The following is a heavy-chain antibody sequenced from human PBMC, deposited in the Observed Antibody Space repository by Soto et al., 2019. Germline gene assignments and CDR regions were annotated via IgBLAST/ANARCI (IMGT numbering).Heavy chain of an antibody. CDR1: GFTFSSYA. CDR2: ISGSGGST. D-gene: IGHD3-3*01. V-gene: IGHV3-23*01. CDR3: AKGRRGGTTIFGVVTSFDY. J-gene: IGHJ4*02. Sequence: GGSLRLSCAASGFTFSSYAMSWVRQAPGKGLEWVSAISGSGGSTYYADSVKGRFTISRDNSKNTLYLQMNSLRAEDTAVYYCAKGRRGGTTIFGVVTSFDYWGQGTLVTVSS.